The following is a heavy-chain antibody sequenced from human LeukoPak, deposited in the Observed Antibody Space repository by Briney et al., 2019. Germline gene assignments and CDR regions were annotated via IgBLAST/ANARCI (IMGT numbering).Heavy chain of an antibody. CDR1: GYTFIGYF. V-gene: IGHV1-2*02. Sequence: EASVKVSCKTYGYTFIGYFIHWVRQAPGQGLEWMGWIDPNSGDTKYDEKFQGRVTLTRDTTTTTVYMESSSLRSDDTAVYFCARVRGGYCSGDRCYGDFFFDNWGQGTLVTVTS. J-gene: IGHJ4*02. CDR3: ARVRGGYCSGDRCYGDFFFDN. D-gene: IGHD2-15*01. CDR2: IDPNSGDT.